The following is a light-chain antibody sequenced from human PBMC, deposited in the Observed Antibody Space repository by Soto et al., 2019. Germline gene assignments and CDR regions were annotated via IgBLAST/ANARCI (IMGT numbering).Light chain of an antibody. CDR1: SSNIGKNY. CDR2: DNN. V-gene: IGLV1-51*01. J-gene: IGLJ2*01. CDR3: GTWDNSLSVVV. Sequence: QSVLTQPPSMCAAPGQKVTFSCSGSSSNIGKNYVSWYQQFSGTAPKLLIYDNNKRPSGIPDRFSGSKSGTSATLGITGLQTGDEADYFCGTWDNSLSVVVFGGGTKLTV.